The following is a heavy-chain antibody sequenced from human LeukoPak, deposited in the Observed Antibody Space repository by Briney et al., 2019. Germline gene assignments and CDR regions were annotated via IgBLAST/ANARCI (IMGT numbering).Heavy chain of an antibody. CDR1: GFTFSSYS. Sequence: PGGSLRLSCAASGFTFSSYSMNWVRQAPGKGLEWVSSISSSSTYIYYADSVKGRFTISRDNAKNSLCLQMNSLRAEDTAVYYCARDVGVYDSSSYYYFDYWGQGTLVTVSS. CDR3: ARDVGVYDSSSYYYFDY. V-gene: IGHV3-21*01. CDR2: ISSSSTYI. J-gene: IGHJ4*02. D-gene: IGHD3-22*01.